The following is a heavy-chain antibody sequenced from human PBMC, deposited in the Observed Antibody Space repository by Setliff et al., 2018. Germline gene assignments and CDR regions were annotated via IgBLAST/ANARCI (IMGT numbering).Heavy chain of an antibody. Sequence: PSETLSLTCTVSGGSISSGDYFWSWIRQPPGKGLEWIAYIYHSGSAYYNPSLKSRVTMSVDTSKNQFSLHLTSVTAADTAVYYCAREVGTSTSSDAFDVWGQGMMVTV. D-gene: IGHD1-26*01. CDR3: AREVGTSTSSDAFDV. V-gene: IGHV4-30-4*08. J-gene: IGHJ3*01. CDR2: IYHSGSA. CDR1: GGSISSGDYF.